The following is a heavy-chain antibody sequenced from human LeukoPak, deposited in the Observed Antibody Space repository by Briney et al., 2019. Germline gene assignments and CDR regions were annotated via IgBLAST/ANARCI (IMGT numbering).Heavy chain of an antibody. Sequence: PSETLSLTCTVSGGSISSYYWNRIRQPPGKGLEWIGYIYYRGSTNYNPSLKSRVTISVDTSKNQFSLKLSSVTAADTAVYYCAGRLWRRDGYNLSAFDIWGQGTMVTVSS. V-gene: IGHV4-59*01. J-gene: IGHJ3*02. CDR2: IYYRGST. D-gene: IGHD5-24*01. CDR1: GGSISSYY. CDR3: AGRLWRRDGYNLSAFDI.